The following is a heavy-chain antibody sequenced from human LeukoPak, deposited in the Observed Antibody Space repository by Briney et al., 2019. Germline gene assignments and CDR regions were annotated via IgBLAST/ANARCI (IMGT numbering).Heavy chain of an antibody. Sequence: KPSQTLSLTCTVSGGSISSGGYYWSWIRQHPGKGLEWIGYIYYSGNTYYNPSLKSRVTISVDTSKNQFSLKLSSVTAPDTAVYYCARGYCTSSSCFARHWFDPWGQGTLVTVSS. CDR1: GGSISSGGYY. J-gene: IGHJ5*02. CDR2: IYYSGNT. CDR3: ARGYCTSSSCFARHWFDP. V-gene: IGHV4-31*03. D-gene: IGHD2-2*01.